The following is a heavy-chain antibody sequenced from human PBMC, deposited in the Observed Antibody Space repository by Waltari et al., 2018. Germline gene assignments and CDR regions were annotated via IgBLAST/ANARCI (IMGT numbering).Heavy chain of an antibody. J-gene: IGHJ5*02. V-gene: IGHV3-30-3*01. CDR1: GFTFSSYA. D-gene: IGHD6-13*01. CDR2: ISYDGSNK. CDR3: ARGQQLVQGWFDP. Sequence: QVQLVESGGVVVQPGRSLRLSCAASGFTFSSYAMHWVRQAPGKGLEWVAVISYDGSNKDYADSVNGRCTISRDNSKNTLYLQMNSLRAEDTAVYYCARGQQLVQGWFDPWGQGTLVTVSS.